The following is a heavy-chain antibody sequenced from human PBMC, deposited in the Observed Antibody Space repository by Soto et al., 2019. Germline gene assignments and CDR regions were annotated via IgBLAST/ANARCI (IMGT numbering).Heavy chain of an antibody. CDR2: IYYSGST. D-gene: IGHD2-2*01. Sequence: SETLSLTCTVSGGSISSYYWSWIRQPPGKGLEWIGYIYYSGSTKYNPPLKSRVPISVDTSKNQFSLKLSSVTAADTAVYYCATDQAPAALLAWFDPWGKGTLDTVSS. CDR3: ATDQAPAALLAWFDP. V-gene: IGHV4-59*01. J-gene: IGHJ5*02. CDR1: GGSISSYY.